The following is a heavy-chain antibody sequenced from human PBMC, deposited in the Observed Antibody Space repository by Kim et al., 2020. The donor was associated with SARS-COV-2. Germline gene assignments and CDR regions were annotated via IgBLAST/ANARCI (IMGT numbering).Heavy chain of an antibody. D-gene: IGHD3-22*01. V-gene: IGHV5-51*01. J-gene: IGHJ4*02. CDR3: ARSDDSSGYYGFDY. Sequence: SPSFQGQVTISADKSISTAYLQWSSLKASDTAMYYCARSDDSSGYYGFDYWGQGTLVTVSS.